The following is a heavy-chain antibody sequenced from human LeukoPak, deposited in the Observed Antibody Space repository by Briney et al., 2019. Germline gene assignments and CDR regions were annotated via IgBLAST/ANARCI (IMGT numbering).Heavy chain of an antibody. J-gene: IGHJ4*02. V-gene: IGHV4-59*08. CDR2: IHYSGIT. CDR3: ASSGNYYFTLDY. Sequence: SETLSLTCSVSGGPISNYYWSWIRQPPGKGLEWIGYIHYSGITKYNPSVKSRVTVSLDTSKNQFSLKLSSVTAADTAVYYCASSGNYYFTLDYWGQGTLVTVSS. CDR1: GGPISNYY. D-gene: IGHD3-10*01.